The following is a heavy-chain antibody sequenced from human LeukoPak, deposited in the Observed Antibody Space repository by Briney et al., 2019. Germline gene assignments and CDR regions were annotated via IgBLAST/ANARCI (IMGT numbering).Heavy chain of an antibody. D-gene: IGHD3-10*01. J-gene: IGHJ4*02. Sequence: SVKVSCKASGGTFSSYAISWVRQAPGPGLEWMGRIIPIFGTANYAQKFQGRVTITTDDSTSTAYMELSSLRSEDTAVYYCARDPNPYSGEGDYWGQGTLVTVSS. V-gene: IGHV1-69*05. CDR1: GGTFSSYA. CDR3: ARDPNPYSGEGDY. CDR2: IIPIFGTA.